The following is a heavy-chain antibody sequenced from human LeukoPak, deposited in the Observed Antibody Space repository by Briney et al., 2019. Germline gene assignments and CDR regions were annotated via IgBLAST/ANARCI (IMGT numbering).Heavy chain of an antibody. CDR3: ADGGVPDAFDI. J-gene: IGHJ3*02. V-gene: IGHV3-66*01. CDR2: IYSGGST. D-gene: IGHD3-16*01. Sequence: PGGSLRLSCAASGFTFSSYGMSWVRQAPGKGLEWVSVIYSGGSTYYADSVKGRFTTSRDNSKNTLYLQMNSLRAEDTAVYYCADGGVPDAFDIWGQGAMVTVSS. CDR1: GFTFSSYG.